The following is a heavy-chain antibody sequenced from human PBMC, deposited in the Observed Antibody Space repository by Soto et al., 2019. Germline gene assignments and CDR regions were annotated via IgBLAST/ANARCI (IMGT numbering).Heavy chain of an antibody. J-gene: IGHJ4*02. Sequence: SETLSLTCTVSRGSISSGGYYWSWVRQHPGKGLEWIGYIHYSGATYYNPSLESRVTISVDMSNNHFSLKLSSVTASDTAVYFCARVPPDRYSSGRLDCWGQGTLVTVSS. V-gene: IGHV4-31*03. D-gene: IGHD6-19*01. CDR1: RGSISSGGYY. CDR3: ARVPPDRYSSGRLDC. CDR2: IHYSGAT.